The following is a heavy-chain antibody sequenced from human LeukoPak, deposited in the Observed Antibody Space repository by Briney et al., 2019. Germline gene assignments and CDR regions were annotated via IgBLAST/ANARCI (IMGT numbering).Heavy chain of an antibody. CDR3: ARAYSTGELLSYDP. Sequence: ASVKVSCKASGYTFTGYYMHWVRQAPGQGLEWMEWINPNSGGTNYAQKFQGRVTMTRDTSISAAYMELSRLRSDDTAVYYCARAYSTGELLSYDPWGQGTLVTVSS. CDR1: GYTFTGYY. D-gene: IGHD1-26*01. CDR2: INPNSGGT. J-gene: IGHJ5*02. V-gene: IGHV1-2*02.